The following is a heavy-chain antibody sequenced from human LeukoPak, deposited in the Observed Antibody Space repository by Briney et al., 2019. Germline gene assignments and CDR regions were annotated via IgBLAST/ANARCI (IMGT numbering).Heavy chain of an antibody. CDR3: ARSYYGSGSPYYFDY. Sequence: PSETLSLTCAVSGGSISSGGYSWSWIRPPPGKGLEWIGYIYYSGSTYYNPSLKSRVTISVDTSKSQFSLKLSSVTAADTAVYYCARSYYGSGSPYYFDYWGQGTLVTVSS. CDR1: GGSISSGGYS. V-gene: IGHV4-30-4*07. J-gene: IGHJ4*02. CDR2: IYYSGST. D-gene: IGHD3-10*01.